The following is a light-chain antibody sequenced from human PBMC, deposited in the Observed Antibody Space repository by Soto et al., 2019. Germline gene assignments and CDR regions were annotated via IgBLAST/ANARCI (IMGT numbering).Light chain of an antibody. CDR3: QHYNSYPIT. J-gene: IGKJ5*01. CDR1: QSISSW. CDR2: KAS. V-gene: IGKV1-5*03. Sequence: DIQMTQSPPTLSASVGDRVTITCRASQSISSWLAWYQQKPGKAPKLLIYKASTLKSGVPSRFSGSGSGTEFTLTISSLQPDDFATYYCQHYNSYPITFGQGTRLEIK.